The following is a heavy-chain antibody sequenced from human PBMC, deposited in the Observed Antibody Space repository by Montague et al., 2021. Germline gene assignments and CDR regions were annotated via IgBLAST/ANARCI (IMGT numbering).Heavy chain of an antibody. CDR3: ARGRGNSYVSFDS. CDR1: GGSISSFY. CDR2: IYYSGSAGGTT. D-gene: IGHD5-18*01. J-gene: IGHJ4*02. V-gene: IGHV4-59*13. Sequence: SETLSLTCTVSGGSISSFYWSWIRQPPEKGLELIAHIYYSGSAGGTTNYNPSLKSRVTISVDSSKNQLSLQLTSVTTADTAVYYCARGRGNSYVSFDSWGQGTLISVSS.